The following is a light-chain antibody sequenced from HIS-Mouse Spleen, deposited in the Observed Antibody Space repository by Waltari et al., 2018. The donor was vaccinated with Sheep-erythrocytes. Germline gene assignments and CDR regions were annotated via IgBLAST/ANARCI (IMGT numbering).Light chain of an antibody. CDR1: SSDVGSYNL. V-gene: IGLV2-23*01. CDR2: EGS. J-gene: IGLJ3*02. Sequence: QSALTQPASVSGSPGQSITISCTGTSSDVGSYNLFSWYQQHPGKAPKLIIYEGSKRPSVVSNRFSGSKSGNTASLTISGLQAEDEADYYCCSYAGSSTPWVFGGGTKLTVL. CDR3: CSYAGSSTPWV.